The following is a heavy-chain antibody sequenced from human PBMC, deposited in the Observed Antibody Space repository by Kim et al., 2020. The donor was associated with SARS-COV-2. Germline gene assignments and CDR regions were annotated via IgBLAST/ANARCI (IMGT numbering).Heavy chain of an antibody. CDR3: AKGVPYCTNGICHHRGVYFDY. CDR2: IYSGGSST. J-gene: IGHJ4*02. CDR1: GFTFSSYA. Sequence: GGSLRLSCAASGFTFSSYAMRWVRQAPGKGLEWVSVIYSGGSSTYYADSVKGRFTISRDNSKNTLYLQMNSLRAEDTAVYYCAKGVPYCTNGICHHRGVYFDYWGQGTLVTVSS. D-gene: IGHD2-8*01. V-gene: IGHV3-23*03.